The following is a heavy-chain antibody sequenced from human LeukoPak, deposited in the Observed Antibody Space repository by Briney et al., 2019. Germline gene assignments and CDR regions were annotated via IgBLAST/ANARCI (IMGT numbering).Heavy chain of an antibody. CDR3: ASRVYGLGSFNY. V-gene: IGHV4-39*01. Sequence: TASETLSPTCTVSGDSISSTSYYWDWLRQPPGKELEWIGSIYNSGTTYYNPSLKSRVTISVDTSKNQYSLKVSSVTAADTAVYYCASRVYGLGSFNYWGQGTLVTASS. J-gene: IGHJ4*01. CDR2: IYNSGTT. CDR1: GDSISSTSYY. D-gene: IGHD3-10*01.